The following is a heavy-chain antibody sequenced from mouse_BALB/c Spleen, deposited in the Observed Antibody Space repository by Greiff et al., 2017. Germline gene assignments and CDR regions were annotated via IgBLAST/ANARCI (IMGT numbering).Heavy chain of an antibody. V-gene: IGHV14-3*02. CDR3: ARAGDYDLFFDY. CDR1: GFNIKDTY. Sequence: EVQLVESGAELVKPGASVKLSCTASGFNIKDTYMHWVKQRPEQGLEWIGRIDPANGNTKYDPKFQGKATITADTSSNTAYLQLSSLTSEDTAVYYCARAGDYDLFFDYWGQGTTLTVSS. J-gene: IGHJ2*01. D-gene: IGHD2-4*01. CDR2: IDPANGNT.